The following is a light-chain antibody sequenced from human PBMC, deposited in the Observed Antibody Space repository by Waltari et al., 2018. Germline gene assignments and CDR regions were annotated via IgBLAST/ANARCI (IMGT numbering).Light chain of an antibody. CDR2: RNS. Sequence: QSVLTQPPSASGTPGQRVTISCSGTSPNIGSSYVYWYQQVPGTAPQLLIYRNSQRPSGVPDRFSGSKSGTSASLAISGLRSEDEADYYCEAWDDSLSVLVFGGGTKVTVL. J-gene: IGLJ3*02. CDR1: SPNIGSSY. V-gene: IGLV1-47*01. CDR3: EAWDDSLSVLV.